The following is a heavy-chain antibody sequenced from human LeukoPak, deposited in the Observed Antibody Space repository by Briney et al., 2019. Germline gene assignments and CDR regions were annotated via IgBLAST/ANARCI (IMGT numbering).Heavy chain of an antibody. CDR1: GFSFSTFV. V-gene: IGHV3-33*01. CDR2: IRPDGSHI. J-gene: IGHJ4*02. CDR3: LREVDWKYAFDY. Sequence: QPGGSLRLSCAASGFSFSTFVMHWVRQAPGKGLEWVAVIRPDGSHISYVDPVKGRFTISRDNSNNMLYLQMNRLRAEDTALYYCLREVDWKYAFDYWDRGTLVTVSS. D-gene: IGHD1-7*01.